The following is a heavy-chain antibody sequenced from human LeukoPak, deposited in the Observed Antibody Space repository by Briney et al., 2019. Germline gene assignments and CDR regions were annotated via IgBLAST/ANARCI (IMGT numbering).Heavy chain of an antibody. CDR2: ISAYNGNT. CDR3: ARDTPDIVGAKGSFDY. CDR1: GYTFTSYG. D-gene: IGHD1-26*01. Sequence: ASVKVSCKASGYTFTSYGISWVRQAPGQGLEWMGWISAYNGNTNYAQKLQGRVTMTTDTSTSTAYMELRSLRSDDTAVYYCARDTPDIVGAKGSFDYWGRGTLVTVSS. J-gene: IGHJ4*02. V-gene: IGHV1-18*01.